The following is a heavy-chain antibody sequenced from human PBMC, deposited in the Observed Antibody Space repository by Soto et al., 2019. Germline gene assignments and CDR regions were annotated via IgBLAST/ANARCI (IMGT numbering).Heavy chain of an antibody. D-gene: IGHD3-10*02. CDR1: GASTNSSSFY. Sequence: QLQESGPRLVKPSETLSLTCTVSGASTNSSSFYWGWVRQSPGKGLEWIGNVYYSGHTYPSTSLESKVTLAIDTSKNQFSQKLKSVTAADSGVYYCARQSVVVRGGFSSWGQGALVIVAS. V-gene: IGHV4-39*01. CDR3: ARQSVVVRGGFSS. CDR2: VYYSGHT. J-gene: IGHJ5*02.